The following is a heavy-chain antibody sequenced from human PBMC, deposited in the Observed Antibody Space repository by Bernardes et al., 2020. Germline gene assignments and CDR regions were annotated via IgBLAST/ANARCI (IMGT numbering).Heavy chain of an antibody. D-gene: IGHD3-16*01. CDR2: INPDGTTI. CDR3: IRSLGADDY. Sequence: GSLSLSCAASGFSFTRSWMHWVRPVPGKGLAWVSRINPDGTTINYADSVKGRFTISRDNAKTTVYLQMNSLTAEDTAIYYCIRSLGADDYWGQGTLVTVSS. V-gene: IGHV3-74*01. CDR1: GFSFTRSW. J-gene: IGHJ4*02.